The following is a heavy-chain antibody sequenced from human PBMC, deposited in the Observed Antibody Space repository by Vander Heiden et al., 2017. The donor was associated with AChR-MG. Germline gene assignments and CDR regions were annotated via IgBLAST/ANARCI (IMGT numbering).Heavy chain of an antibody. V-gene: IGHV2-5*02. CDR1: GFSLSTSGVG. J-gene: IGHJ3*02. Sequence: QITLKESGPTLVKPTQTLTLTCTFSGFSLSTSGVGVGWIRQPPGKALEWLELIYWDDDKRSSPSLKSRLTITNDTSKNQVVLTMTNMDPVDTATYYCAHRIPLNWWQDAFDIWGQGTMVTVSS. D-gene: IGHD2-8*02. CDR3: AHRIPLNWWQDAFDI. CDR2: IYWDDDK.